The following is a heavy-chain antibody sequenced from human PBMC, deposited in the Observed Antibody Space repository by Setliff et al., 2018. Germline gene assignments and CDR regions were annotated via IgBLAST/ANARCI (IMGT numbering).Heavy chain of an antibody. CDR1: GDSISDAS. CDR2: VFYNGAA. Sequence: ETLSLTCTVSGDSISDASIMAWIRQPPGKGLEFIGYVFYNGAAKYDPSLKSRVTMSVDTSKTQFSLKLNSMTTADTAVYYCERGGTYRYFDYWGQGALVTVSS. CDR3: ERGGTYRYFDY. V-gene: IGHV4-59*01. J-gene: IGHJ4*02.